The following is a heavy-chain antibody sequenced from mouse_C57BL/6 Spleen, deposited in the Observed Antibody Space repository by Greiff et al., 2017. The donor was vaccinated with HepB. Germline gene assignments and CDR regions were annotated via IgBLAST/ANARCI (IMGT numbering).Heavy chain of an antibody. CDR3: ARPDYDYDGEFAY. CDR2: ISSGSSTI. J-gene: IGHJ3*01. D-gene: IGHD2-4*01. Sequence: DVKLVESGGGLVKPGGSLKLSCAASGFTFSDYGMHWVRQAPEKGLEWVAYISSGSSTIYYADTVKGRFTISRDNAKNTLFLQMTSLRSEDTAMYYCARPDYDYDGEFAYWGQGTLVTVSA. V-gene: IGHV5-17*01. CDR1: GFTFSDYG.